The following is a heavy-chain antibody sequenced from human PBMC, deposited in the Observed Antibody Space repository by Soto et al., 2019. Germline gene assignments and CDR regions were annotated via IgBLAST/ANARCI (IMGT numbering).Heavy chain of an antibody. Sequence: SETLSLTCAVYGGSFSGYYWSWIRQPPGKGLEWIGEINHSGSTNYNPSLKSRVTISVDTSKNQFSLKLSSVTAADTAVYYCARGRSSGWYFPVGEKWFDPWGQGTLVTVSS. CDR3: ARGRSSGWYFPVGEKWFDP. CDR1: GGSFSGYY. V-gene: IGHV4-34*01. D-gene: IGHD6-19*01. CDR2: INHSGST. J-gene: IGHJ5*02.